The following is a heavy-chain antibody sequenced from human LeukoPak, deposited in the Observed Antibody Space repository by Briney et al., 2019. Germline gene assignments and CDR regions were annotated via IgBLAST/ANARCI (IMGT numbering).Heavy chain of an antibody. J-gene: IGHJ4*02. V-gene: IGHV1-18*01. D-gene: IGHD3-16*02. CDR1: GYTFTSYG. Sequence: ASVKVSCKASGYTFTSYGISWVRQAPGQGLEWMGWISAYNGNTNYAQKLQGRVTMTTDTSTSTAYMELRSLRSDDTAVYYCATRPYDYVWGSYRSEGDYWGQGTLVTVSS. CDR3: ATRPYDYVWGSYRSEGDY. CDR2: ISAYNGNT.